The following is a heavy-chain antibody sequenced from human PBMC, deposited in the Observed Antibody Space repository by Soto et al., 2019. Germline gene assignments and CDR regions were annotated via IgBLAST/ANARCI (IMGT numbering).Heavy chain of an antibody. V-gene: IGHV3-33*01. Sequence: QVQLVESGGGVVQPGRSLRLSCAASAFTFSSYGMHWVRQAPGKGLEWVALIWYDASNKYYADSVKGRFTISRDNSKNTLYLQMNSLRAEDTAVYYCAREWYFDIWGRGTLVTVSS. CDR2: IWYDASNK. CDR1: AFTFSSYG. CDR3: AREWYFDI. J-gene: IGHJ2*01.